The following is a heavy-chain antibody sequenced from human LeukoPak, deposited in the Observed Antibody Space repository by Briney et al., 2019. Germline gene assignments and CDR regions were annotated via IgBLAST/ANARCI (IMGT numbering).Heavy chain of an antibody. V-gene: IGHV1-8*01. CDR3: ARVHGYYDFWSGYVNWFDP. Sequence: ASVKVSCKASGYTFTSYDINWVRQATGQGLEWMGWMNPNSGNTGYAQKFQGRVTMTRNTSISTAYMELSSLRSEDTAVYYCARVHGYYDFWSGYVNWFDPWGQGTLVTVCS. D-gene: IGHD3-3*01. J-gene: IGHJ5*02. CDR1: GYTFTSYD. CDR2: MNPNSGNT.